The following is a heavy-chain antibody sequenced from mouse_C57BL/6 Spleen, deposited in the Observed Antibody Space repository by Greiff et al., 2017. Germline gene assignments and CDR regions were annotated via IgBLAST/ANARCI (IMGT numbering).Heavy chain of an antibody. D-gene: IGHD2-5*01. CDR2: FHPYNDDT. J-gene: IGHJ3*01. CDR1: GYTFTTYP. V-gene: IGHV1-47*01. Sequence: QVQLQQSGAELVKPGASVKMSCKASGYTFTTYPIEWMKQNHGNILEWIGNFHPYNDDTKYNEKFKCKATLTVEKSSSTVYLELSRLTSDDSAVYYCARSDSNFSWFAYWGQGTLVTVSA. CDR3: ARSDSNFSWFAY.